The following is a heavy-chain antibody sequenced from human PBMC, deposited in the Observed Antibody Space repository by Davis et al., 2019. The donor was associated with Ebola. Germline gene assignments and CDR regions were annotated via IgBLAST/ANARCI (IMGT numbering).Heavy chain of an antibody. V-gene: IGHV3-23*01. Sequence: PAGSLRLSCAATGFTSSSYGMSWVRQAPGKGLEWVSSISGGGGSTHYADSVEGRFTISRDNSKNTLYLQMNSLRAEDTAVYYCAKARGDEAFDIWGQGTMVTVSS. CDR2: ISGGGGST. CDR1: GFTSSSYG. D-gene: IGHD7-27*01. J-gene: IGHJ3*02. CDR3: AKARGDEAFDI.